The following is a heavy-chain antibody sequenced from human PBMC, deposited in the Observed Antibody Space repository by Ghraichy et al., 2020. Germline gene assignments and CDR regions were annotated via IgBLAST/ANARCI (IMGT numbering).Heavy chain of an antibody. CDR1: GFTFSSHA. J-gene: IGHJ6*02. CDR2: ISGSAGST. V-gene: IGHV3-23*01. CDR3: AKHIAAAGYYYFGMDV. Sequence: GGSLRLSCAASGFTFSSHAMSWVRQAPGKGLEWVSVISGSAGSTYYADSVKGRITISRDNSKNTLYLQINSLRAEDTAVYYCAKHIAAAGYYYFGMDVWGQGTTVTVSS. D-gene: IGHD6-13*01.